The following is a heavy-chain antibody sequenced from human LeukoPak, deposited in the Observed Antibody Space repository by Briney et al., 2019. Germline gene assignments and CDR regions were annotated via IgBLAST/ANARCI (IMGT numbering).Heavy chain of an antibody. D-gene: IGHD3-3*01. V-gene: IGHV4-4*07. CDR3: AGLSYYDFWSGYPPIGYYYMDV. CDR2: IYTSGST. J-gene: IGHJ6*03. Sequence: PSETLSLTCTVSGGSISSYYWSWIRQPAGKGLEWIGRIYTSGSTNYNPSLKSRVTMSVDTSKNQFSPKLSSVTAADTAVYYCAGLSYYDFWSGYPPIGYYYMDVWGKGTTVTVSS. CDR1: GGSISSYY.